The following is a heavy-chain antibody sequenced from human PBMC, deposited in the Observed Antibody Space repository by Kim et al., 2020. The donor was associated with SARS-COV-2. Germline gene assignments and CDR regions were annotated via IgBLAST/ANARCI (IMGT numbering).Heavy chain of an antibody. J-gene: IGHJ4*02. D-gene: IGHD3-16*01. CDR3: ARARGRWLRSDY. Sequence: SYAQKFQGRVTMTRDTSTSTVYMELSSLRSEDTAVYYCARARGRWLRSDYWGQGTLVTVSS. V-gene: IGHV1-46*01.